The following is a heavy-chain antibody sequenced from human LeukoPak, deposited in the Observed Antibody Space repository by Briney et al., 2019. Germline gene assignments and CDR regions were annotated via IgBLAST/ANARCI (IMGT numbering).Heavy chain of an antibody. Sequence: GGSLRLSCAASGFTFSSYSMNWVRQAPGKGLGWVSSISSSSSYIYYADSVKGRFTISRDNAKNSLYLQMNSLRAEDTAVYYCARGGGGSYYHLLDYWGQGTLVTVSS. J-gene: IGHJ4*02. CDR3: ARGGGGSYYHLLDY. V-gene: IGHV3-21*01. CDR2: ISSSSSYI. CDR1: GFTFSSYS. D-gene: IGHD1-26*01.